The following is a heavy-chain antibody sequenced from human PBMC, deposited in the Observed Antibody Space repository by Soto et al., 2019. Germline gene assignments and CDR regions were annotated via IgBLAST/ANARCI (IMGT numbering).Heavy chain of an antibody. CDR3: AKLRVPYYDILTGYNYYMDV. D-gene: IGHD3-9*01. CDR1: GFTFSSYA. Sequence: GGSLRLSCAASGFTFSSYAMSWVRQAPGKGLEWVSAISTSGGSTYYADSVKGRFTISRDNSKNTLYLQMNSLRAEDTAVYYCAKLRVPYYDILTGYNYYMDVWGKGTTVTVSS. J-gene: IGHJ6*03. V-gene: IGHV3-23*01. CDR2: ISTSGGST.